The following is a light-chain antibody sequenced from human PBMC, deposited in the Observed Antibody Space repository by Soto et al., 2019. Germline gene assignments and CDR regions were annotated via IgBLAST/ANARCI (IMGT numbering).Light chain of an antibody. CDR3: NSYTGSSTYV. Sequence: QSVLAQPASVSXSPGQSITICCTGTSSDVGGYNYVYWYQHHPGKVPKLLIYDVANRPSGVSDRFSGSKSGNTASLTISGLQAEDEADYYCNSYTGSSTYVFGTGTKVTVL. CDR2: DVA. V-gene: IGLV2-14*03. CDR1: SSDVGGYNY. J-gene: IGLJ1*01.